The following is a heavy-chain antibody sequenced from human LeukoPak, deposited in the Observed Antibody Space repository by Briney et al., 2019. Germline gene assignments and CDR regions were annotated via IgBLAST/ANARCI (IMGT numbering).Heavy chain of an antibody. D-gene: IGHD4/OR15-4a*01. CDR3: AKEDYTDIRDYDLYYSYYMDV. CDR1: GLNFSTYG. Sequence: PGGSLRLSCEAAGLNFSTYGMHWVRQAPGKGLEWVGFTRYGGNYVKYADSVKGRFTISRDNSKKTLYLQMNSLRPADTAVYFCAKEDYTDIRDYDLYYSYYMDVWGKGATVVVSS. J-gene: IGHJ6*03. V-gene: IGHV3-30*02. CDR2: TRYGGNYV.